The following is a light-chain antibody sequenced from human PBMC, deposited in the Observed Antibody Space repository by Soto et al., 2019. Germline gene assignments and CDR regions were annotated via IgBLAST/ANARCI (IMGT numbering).Light chain of an antibody. Sequence: SYELTQAPSVSVAPGQTATITCGGNNIGGKSVHWYQQKPGQAPVLVISDDSDRPSGIPERFSGSNSGNTATLTITRVEAGDEADIYCQAWDTSTDHLVFGGGTKLTVL. V-gene: IGLV3-21*02. CDR2: DDS. CDR3: QAWDTSTDHLV. CDR1: NIGGKS. J-gene: IGLJ2*01.